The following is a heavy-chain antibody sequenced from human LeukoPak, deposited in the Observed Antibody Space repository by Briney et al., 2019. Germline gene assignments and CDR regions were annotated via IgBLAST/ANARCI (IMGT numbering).Heavy chain of an antibody. D-gene: IGHD6-13*01. Sequence: ASVTVSCKSSGYTFTSYATHWVRQDPGQRLEWMGWINAGNGNTKYSQKFQGRVTITRDTSASTAYMELSSLRSEDTAVYYCARGLRQQLVLMWWFDPWGQGTLVTVSS. CDR3: ARGLRQQLVLMWWFDP. CDR1: GYTFTSYA. V-gene: IGHV1-3*01. CDR2: INAGNGNT. J-gene: IGHJ5*02.